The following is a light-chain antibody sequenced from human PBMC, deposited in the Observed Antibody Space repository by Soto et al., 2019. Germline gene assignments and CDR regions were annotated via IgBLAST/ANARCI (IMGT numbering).Light chain of an antibody. V-gene: IGKV3-15*01. Sequence: EIVMTQSPATLSVSPGERATLSCRASQSVSSNLAWYQQKPGQAPRLLIYGASTRASGIPARFSGSGSGTDSTLIISSLQSDDVADYYCQHYNNWPPETFGQGTKVEIK. CDR1: QSVSSN. CDR3: QHYNNWPPET. CDR2: GAS. J-gene: IGKJ1*01.